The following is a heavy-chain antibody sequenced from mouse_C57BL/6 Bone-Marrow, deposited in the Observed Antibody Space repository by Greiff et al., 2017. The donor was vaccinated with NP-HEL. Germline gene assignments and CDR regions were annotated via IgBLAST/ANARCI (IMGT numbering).Heavy chain of an antibody. Sequence: VKLVESGAELMKPGASVKLSCKATGYTFTGYWIAWVKQRPGHGLEWIGEILPGSGSTNYNEKFKGKATFTADTSSNTAYMQLSSLTTEDSAIYYCARSGTYYYGSSWGFAYWGQGTLVTVSA. D-gene: IGHD1-1*01. V-gene: IGHV1-9*01. CDR2: ILPGSGST. J-gene: IGHJ3*01. CDR3: ARSGTYYYGSSWGFAY. CDR1: GYTFTGYW.